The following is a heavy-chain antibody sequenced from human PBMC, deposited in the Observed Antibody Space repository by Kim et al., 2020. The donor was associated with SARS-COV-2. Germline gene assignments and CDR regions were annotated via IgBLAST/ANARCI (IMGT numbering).Heavy chain of an antibody. J-gene: IGHJ6*02. D-gene: IGHD5-18*01. Sequence: SVKGRFTNSRENAKNTLYLQMNGLRAGDTAVYYCAREGYSSGYSYYDLDVWGQGTTVTVSS. V-gene: IGHV3-13*01. CDR3: AREGYSSGYSYYDLDV.